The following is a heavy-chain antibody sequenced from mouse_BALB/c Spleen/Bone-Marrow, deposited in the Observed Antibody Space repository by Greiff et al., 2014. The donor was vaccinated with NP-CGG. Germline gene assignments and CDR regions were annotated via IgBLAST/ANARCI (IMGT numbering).Heavy chain of an antibody. Sequence: VQLQQSGSVLVRPGASVKLSCKASGYTFTNSWIHWAKQRPGQGLEWIGEIHPSSGNTNFNEKFKVKATLTVDTSSSTAYVDLSSLTAEDSAVYYCARHHRYAYYFDYWGQGTTPTVSS. CDR2: IHPSSGNT. CDR1: GYTFTNSW. V-gene: IGHV1S130*01. CDR3: ARHHRYAYYFDY. D-gene: IGHD2-14*01. J-gene: IGHJ2*01.